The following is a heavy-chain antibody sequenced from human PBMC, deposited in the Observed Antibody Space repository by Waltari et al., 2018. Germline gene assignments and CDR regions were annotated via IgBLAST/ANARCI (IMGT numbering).Heavy chain of an antibody. CDR1: GLTFGINA. Sequence: EVQLLESGGGLVQSGGPRRLSCAASGLTFGINAMSWFSPAPWMVLGWVSAISGSGGSTYYAASVKGRFTISRDNSKNTLYLQMYSLRAEDTAVYYCATSPYCSGGSCSQWGQGTLVTVSS. V-gene: IGHV3-23*01. CDR2: ISGSGGST. J-gene: IGHJ4*02. D-gene: IGHD2-15*01. CDR3: ATSPYCSGGSCSQ.